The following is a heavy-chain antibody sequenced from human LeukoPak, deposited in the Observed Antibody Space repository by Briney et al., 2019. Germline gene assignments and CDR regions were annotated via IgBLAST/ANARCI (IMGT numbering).Heavy chain of an antibody. CDR2: IKQDGSEK. V-gene: IGHV3-7*01. CDR1: GFTLSSFW. J-gene: IGHJ4*02. Sequence: GGSLRLSCAASGFTLSSFWMSWVRQAPGKGLELVANIKQDGSEKDYVDSVNGRFTICRDNAKNSLYLQMNSLRAEDTAVYFCARSRSGGYWGQGTLVTVSS. CDR3: ARSRSGGY.